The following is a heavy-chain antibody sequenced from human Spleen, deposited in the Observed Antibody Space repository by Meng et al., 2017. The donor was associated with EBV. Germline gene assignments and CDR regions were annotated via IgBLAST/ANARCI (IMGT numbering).Heavy chain of an antibody. J-gene: IGHJ4*02. CDR2: VFRTGDT. CDR1: GGSISTSNW. V-gene: IGHV4-4*02. CDR3: ASDGISRYFDN. Sequence: QVQRQESGPGLVKPSGTLSLICTVSGGSISTSNWWSWVRQSPEKGLEWIGEVFRTGDTNYNPSLKSRVTILIDKSKNQFSLKLNSVTAADTAIYFCASDGISRYFDNWGPGTLVTVSS. D-gene: IGHD1-1*01.